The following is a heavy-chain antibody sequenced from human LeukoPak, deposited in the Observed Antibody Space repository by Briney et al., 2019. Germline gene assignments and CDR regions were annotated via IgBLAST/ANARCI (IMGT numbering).Heavy chain of an antibody. J-gene: IGHJ4*02. CDR3: ARGGIQVSGIDEFDY. Sequence: GGSLRLSCAASGFTFIDYDMHWVRQVIGKGLEWVAAIGIRGDTHYSGSVKGRFTISRENAESYLYLQMKSLRAEDTAVYYCARGGIQVSGIDEFDYWGQGTLVTVSS. D-gene: IGHD6-19*01. V-gene: IGHV3-13*01. CDR2: IGIRGDT. CDR1: GFTFIDYD.